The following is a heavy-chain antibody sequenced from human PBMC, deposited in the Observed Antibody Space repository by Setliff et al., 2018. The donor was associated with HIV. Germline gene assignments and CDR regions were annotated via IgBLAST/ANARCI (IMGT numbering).Heavy chain of an antibody. CDR2: IYHSGST. V-gene: IGHV4-4*02. CDR1: GDSISSSNW. J-gene: IGHJ4*02. CDR3: ASAVGSSSWLRALDY. Sequence: LSLTCAVSGDSISSSNWWNWVRQPPGKGLEWIGEIYHSGSTNYNPSLKSRVTISVDKSRNQFSLKLTSVTAADTAVYYCASAVGSSSWLRALDYWGQGTLVTVSS. D-gene: IGHD6-13*01.